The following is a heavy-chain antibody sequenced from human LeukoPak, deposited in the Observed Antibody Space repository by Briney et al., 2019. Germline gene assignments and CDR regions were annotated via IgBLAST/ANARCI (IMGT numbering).Heavy chain of an antibody. CDR2: ISSSSSYI. V-gene: IGHV3-21*01. CDR3: ARDQTPNYYGSGSYYNGPFDY. CDR1: GFTFSSYS. D-gene: IGHD3-10*01. Sequence: GGSLRLSCAASGFTFSSYSMNWVRQAPGKGLEWVSSISSSSSYIYYADSVKGRFTISRDNAKNSLYLQMNSLRAEDTAVYYCARDQTPNYYGSGSYYNGPFDYWGQGTLVTVSS. J-gene: IGHJ4*02.